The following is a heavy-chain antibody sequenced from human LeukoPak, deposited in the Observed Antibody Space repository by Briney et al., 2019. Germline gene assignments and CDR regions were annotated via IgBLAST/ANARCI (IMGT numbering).Heavy chain of an antibody. CDR3: AKDHLPNVEMATIVNY. CDR1: GFTFSSYA. D-gene: IGHD5-24*01. J-gene: IGHJ4*02. V-gene: IGHV3-23*01. Sequence: GSLRLSCTASGFTFSSYAMSWVRQAPGKGLEWVSAISGSGGSTYYADSVKGRFTISRDNSKNTLYLQMNSLRAEDTAVYYCAKDHLPNVEMATIVNYWGQGTLVSVSS. CDR2: ISGSGGST.